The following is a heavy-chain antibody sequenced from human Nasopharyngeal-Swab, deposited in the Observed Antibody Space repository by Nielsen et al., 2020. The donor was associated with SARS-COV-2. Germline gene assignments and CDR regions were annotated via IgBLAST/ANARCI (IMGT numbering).Heavy chain of an antibody. CDR1: GFTVSSNY. V-gene: IGHV3-66*04. CDR3: ARRIAVAHFDY. J-gene: IGHJ4*02. Sequence: GGSLRLSCAASGFTVSSNYMSWVRQAPGKGLEWVSVIYSGGSTYYADSVKGRFTISRDNSKNTLYLQMNSLRAEDTAVYYCARRIAVAHFDYWGQGTLVTVSS. D-gene: IGHD6-19*01. CDR2: IYSGGST.